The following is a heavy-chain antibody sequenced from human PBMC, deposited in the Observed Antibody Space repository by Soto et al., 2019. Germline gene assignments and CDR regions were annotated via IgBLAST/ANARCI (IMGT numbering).Heavy chain of an antibody. CDR1: GFTFSRYG. J-gene: IGHJ4*02. CDR2: ISYDGSNQ. CDR3: AAQGSGFDY. V-gene: IGHV3-33*05. D-gene: IGHD6-19*01. Sequence: QEQLVESGGGVVQPGRSLRLSCAASGFTFSRYGMHWVRQAPGKGLEWVAFISYDGSNQYHADSVKGRFTISRDNSKTPLYLQMNTRRADDTAVYYCAAQGSGFDYWGQGTLVTVSS.